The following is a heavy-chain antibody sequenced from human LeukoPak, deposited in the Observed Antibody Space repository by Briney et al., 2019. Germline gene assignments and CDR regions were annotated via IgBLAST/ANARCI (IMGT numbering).Heavy chain of an antibody. Sequence: GGPLRLSCAASGFTFSSYSMNWVRQAPGKGLEWVSYISSSSSTIYYADSVKGRFTISRDNSKNTLYLQMNSLRAEDTAVYYCAKVAKYLTKGWFDPWGQGTLVTVSS. V-gene: IGHV3-48*01. D-gene: IGHD4/OR15-4a*01. CDR2: ISSSSSTI. J-gene: IGHJ5*02. CDR1: GFTFSSYS. CDR3: AKVAKYLTKGWFDP.